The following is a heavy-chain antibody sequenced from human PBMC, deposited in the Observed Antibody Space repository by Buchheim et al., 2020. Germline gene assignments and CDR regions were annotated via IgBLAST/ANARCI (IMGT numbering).Heavy chain of an antibody. CDR3: ARGGISTTASAHFGY. Sequence: QVQLQESGPGPVKPSETLSLTCTVSGGSISSYYWSWIRQPPGKGLEWIAYIHYSGSTNYNPSLKSRVTISVDTSKNQFSLKMRSVTAADTAVYYCARGGISTTASAHFGYWGQGTL. J-gene: IGHJ4*02. CDR1: GGSISSYY. CDR2: IHYSGST. D-gene: IGHD1-7*01. V-gene: IGHV4-59*01.